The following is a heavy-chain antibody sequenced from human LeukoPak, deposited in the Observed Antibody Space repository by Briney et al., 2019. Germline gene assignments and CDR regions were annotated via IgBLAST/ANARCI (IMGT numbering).Heavy chain of an antibody. D-gene: IGHD5-18*01. J-gene: IGHJ4*02. CDR3: SRGLGGYGFGY. Sequence: GGSLKLSCAASGFTFSSFSMNWVRQAPGKGLEWISYISSSSSTIYYADYVKGRFTISRDNATNSLYLQMSSLRYEDTAVYYCSRGLGGYGFGYGGQGTLVTASS. CDR2: ISSSSSTI. V-gene: IGHV3-48*02. CDR1: GFTFSSFS.